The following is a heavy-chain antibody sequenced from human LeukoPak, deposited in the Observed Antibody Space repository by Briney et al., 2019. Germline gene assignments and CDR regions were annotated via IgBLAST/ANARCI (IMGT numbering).Heavy chain of an antibody. CDR2: INSDGSNT. Sequence: PGGSLRLSCAASGFTFITYWMYWVRQAPGKGLVWVSRINSDGSNTIYADSVKGRFTISRDNAKNTLYLQMNSLRAEDTAVYYCARESVSGWNDAFDIWGQGTMVTVSS. J-gene: IGHJ3*02. V-gene: IGHV3-74*01. D-gene: IGHD6-19*01. CDR3: ARESVSGWNDAFDI. CDR1: GFTFITYW.